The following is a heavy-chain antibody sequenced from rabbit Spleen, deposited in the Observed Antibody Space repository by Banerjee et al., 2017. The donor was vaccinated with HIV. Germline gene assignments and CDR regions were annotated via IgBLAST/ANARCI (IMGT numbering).Heavy chain of an antibody. J-gene: IGHJ4*01. V-gene: IGHV1S45*01. CDR2: IYFGGSGST. D-gene: IGHD3-1*01. CDR1: GFDFSSNA. CDR3: ARFRGNIGGYDV. Sequence: QEQLEESGGGLVQPEGSLTLTCKASGFDFSSNALYWVRRAPGKGLEWIACIYFGGSGSTYYANWAKGRFTISMTSSTTVTLQMTSLTAADTATYFCARFRGNIGGYDVWGPGTLVTVS.